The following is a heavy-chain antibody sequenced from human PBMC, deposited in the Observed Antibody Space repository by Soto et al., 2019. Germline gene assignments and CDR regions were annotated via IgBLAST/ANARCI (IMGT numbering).Heavy chain of an antibody. CDR2: ISSSGSTI. J-gene: IGHJ6*02. CDR3: ARDQEAGSFFPYYYGMDV. CDR1: GFTFSSYE. D-gene: IGHD6-13*01. V-gene: IGHV3-48*03. Sequence: GGSLRLSCATSGFTFSSYEMNWVRQAPGRGLEWVSYISSSGSTIYYADSVKGRFTISRDNAKNSLYLQMDSLRAEDTAVYYCARDQEAGSFFPYYYGMDVWGQGTTVTVSS.